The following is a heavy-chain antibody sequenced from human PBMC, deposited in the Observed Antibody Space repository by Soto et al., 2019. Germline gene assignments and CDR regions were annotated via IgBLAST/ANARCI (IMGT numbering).Heavy chain of an antibody. D-gene: IGHD4-17*01. Sequence: QITLKESGPTLVKPTQTLTLTCTFSGFSLSTSGVGVGWIRQPPGKALEWLAVIYWDDYKHYSPSLKSRLTITKDTSTTPVILTMTNMAPVDTATYYCAHKGYGDYPLDYWGQGPLLTVSS. CDR1: GFSLSTSGVG. CDR3: AHKGYGDYPLDY. V-gene: IGHV2-5*02. J-gene: IGHJ4*02. CDR2: IYWDDYK.